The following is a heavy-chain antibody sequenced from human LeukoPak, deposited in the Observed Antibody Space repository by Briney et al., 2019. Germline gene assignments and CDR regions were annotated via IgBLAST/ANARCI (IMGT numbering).Heavy chain of an antibody. J-gene: IGHJ4*02. CDR2: INPNSGGT. CDR1: GYTFTGYY. CDR3: ARAGPDYYDTSGPFDY. Sequence: ASVKVSCKASGYTFTGYYMHWVRQAPGQGLEWMGWINPNSGGTNYAQKFQGWVTMTRDTSISTAYMDLSRLRSDDTAVYYCARAGPDYYDTSGPFDYWGQGILVTVSS. V-gene: IGHV1-2*04. D-gene: IGHD3-22*01.